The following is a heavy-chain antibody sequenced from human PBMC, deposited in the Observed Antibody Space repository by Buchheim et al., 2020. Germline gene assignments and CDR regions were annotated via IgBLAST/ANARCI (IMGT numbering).Heavy chain of an antibody. J-gene: IGHJ2*01. Sequence: QVQLQESGPGLVKPSETLSLTCTVSGGSISSYYWSWIRQPPGKGLEWIGYIYYSGSTNYNPSLKSRVTISVDTSKNQFSLKLSSVTAADTAVYYCARLKYYDSSGYYRRHDPEHWYFDLWGRGTL. CDR1: GGSISSYY. CDR3: ARLKYYDSSGYYRRHDPEHWYFDL. D-gene: IGHD3-22*01. V-gene: IGHV4-59*08. CDR2: IYYSGST.